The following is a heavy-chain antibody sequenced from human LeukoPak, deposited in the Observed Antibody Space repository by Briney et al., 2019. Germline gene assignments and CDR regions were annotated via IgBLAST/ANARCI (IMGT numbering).Heavy chain of an antibody. CDR2: LSGSAGSP. J-gene: IGHJ4*02. CDR3: TKVASSGSCYQSDY. CDR1: GFTFSSYA. V-gene: IGHV3-23*01. Sequence: PGGSLRLSCVASGFTFSSYALTWVRQAPGKGLECVSGLSGSAGSPYYADSVKGRFTISRDNSKNTLFLQMNNLRAEDTAIYYCTKVASSGSCYQSDYWGQGTLVTVTS. D-gene: IGHD2-15*01.